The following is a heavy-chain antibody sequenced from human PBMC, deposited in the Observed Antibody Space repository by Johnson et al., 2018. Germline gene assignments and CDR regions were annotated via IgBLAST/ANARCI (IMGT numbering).Heavy chain of an antibody. CDR2: IPSRGDNP. CDR1: GFIFSGHA. CDR3: GNLRVGYSTGWYVRY. D-gene: IGHD6-19*01. V-gene: IGHV3-23*04. Sequence: VQLVESGGGLVQPGGSLRLSCAASGFIFSGHAMSWVRQAPGKGLEWVSAIPSRGDNPYSADSVKGRFTLSRDNAKNTLYLQMNGLRVEDTAVYYCGNLRVGYSTGWYVRYWGQGTLVTVSS. J-gene: IGHJ4*02.